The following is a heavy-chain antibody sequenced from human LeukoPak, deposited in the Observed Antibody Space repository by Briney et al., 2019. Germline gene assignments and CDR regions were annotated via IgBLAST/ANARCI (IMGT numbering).Heavy chain of an antibody. J-gene: IGHJ4*02. CDR3: ARGLNKYCSGGSCYSGS. CDR1: GGSFSGYY. Sequence: SETLSLTCAVYGGSFSGYYWSWIRQPPGKGLEWIGEINHSGSTNYDPSLKSRVTISVDTSKNQFSLKLSSVTAADTAVYYCARGLNKYCSGGSCYSGSWGQGTLVTVSS. V-gene: IGHV4-34*01. D-gene: IGHD2-15*01. CDR2: INHSGST.